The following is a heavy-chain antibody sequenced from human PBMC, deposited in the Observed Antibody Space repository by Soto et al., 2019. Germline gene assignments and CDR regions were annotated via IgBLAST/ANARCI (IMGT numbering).Heavy chain of an antibody. CDR1: GGTFGSYT. Sequence: QVHLVQSGAEVKKPGSSVKVSCTASGGTFGSYTVTWVRQAPGQGLEWMGEIIPMFGTASYAQKFQGRVTLTADKPTTTAHMALSSLSADDTAVYFCARQKAMPPHFYSGMDVWGQGTTVTVSS. V-gene: IGHV1-69*06. CDR2: IIPMFGTA. J-gene: IGHJ6*02. D-gene: IGHD2-2*01. CDR3: ARQKAMPPHFYSGMDV.